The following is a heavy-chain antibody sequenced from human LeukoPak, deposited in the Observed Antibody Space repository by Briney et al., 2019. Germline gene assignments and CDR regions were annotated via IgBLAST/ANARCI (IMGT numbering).Heavy chain of an antibody. CDR1: GFTFSSYA. CDR2: IRGSGYST. Sequence: GGSLRLSCAASGFTFSSYAMNWVRQAPGKGLEWVSTIRGSGYSTYYADSVKGRFTISRDISKKTLYLQLSSLRAEDTAVYYCARGRFGELSVATFDIWGQGTMVTVSS. D-gene: IGHD3-10*01. V-gene: IGHV3-23*01. CDR3: ARGRFGELSVATFDI. J-gene: IGHJ3*02.